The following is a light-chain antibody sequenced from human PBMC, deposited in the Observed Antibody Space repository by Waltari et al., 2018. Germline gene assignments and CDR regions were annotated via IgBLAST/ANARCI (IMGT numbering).Light chain of an antibody. Sequence: QSVLTQPPSVSGTPGQRGTISYSGSNSNLGGNSVDWYQQRPGTAPNLLIYNDNPGPSVVPDRFSASKSGTSASLAITGLQSEDEADYYCAVWDDSLGGVFGGGTKLTVL. V-gene: IGLV1-44*01. CDR3: AVWDDSLGGV. J-gene: IGLJ3*02. CDR2: NDN. CDR1: NSNLGGNS.